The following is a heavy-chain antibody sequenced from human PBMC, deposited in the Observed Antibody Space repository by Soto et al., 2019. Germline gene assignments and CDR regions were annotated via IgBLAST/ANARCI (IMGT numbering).Heavy chain of an antibody. CDR2: IIPIFGTA. D-gene: IGHD5-18*01. Sequence: SVKVSCKASGGTFSSYAISWVRQAPGQGLEWMGGIIPIFGTANYAQKFQGRVTITADESTSTAYVELSSLRSEDTAVYYCARGGYSYGLQYYFDYWGQGTLVTVSS. CDR1: GGTFSSYA. V-gene: IGHV1-69*13. CDR3: ARGGYSYGLQYYFDY. J-gene: IGHJ4*02.